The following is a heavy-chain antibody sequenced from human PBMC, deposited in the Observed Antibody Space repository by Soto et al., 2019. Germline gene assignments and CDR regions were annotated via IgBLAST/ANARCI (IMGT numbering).Heavy chain of an antibody. Sequence: QVQLVESGGGVVQPGRSLRLSCAASGFAFSSYGIHWVRQAPGKGLEWVAVISYDGSNKFYADSVKGRFTISRDNSKNTVYLQMDSLRVEDTAVYYCAKGSFYMVRGVIFYFDYWGQGTLVTVSS. D-gene: IGHD3-10*01. J-gene: IGHJ4*02. CDR2: ISYDGSNK. CDR1: GFAFSSYG. CDR3: AKGSFYMVRGVIFYFDY. V-gene: IGHV3-30*18.